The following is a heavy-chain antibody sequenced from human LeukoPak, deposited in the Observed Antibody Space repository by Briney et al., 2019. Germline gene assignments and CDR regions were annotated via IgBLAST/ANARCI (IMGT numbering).Heavy chain of an antibody. D-gene: IGHD3-10*01. V-gene: IGHV4-39*01. J-gene: IGHJ4*02. Sequence: SEAPSPTRTVSGGSTSSSSYYWGWIRQPPGKGLEWIGSTYYSGRTYYNPSLKRRVTISVDTSKNQFSLKLSCVTAADTAVYCCARRGGSGSGDYWGQGTLVTVSS. CDR2: TYYSGRT. CDR1: GGSTSSSSYY. CDR3: ARRGGSGSGDY.